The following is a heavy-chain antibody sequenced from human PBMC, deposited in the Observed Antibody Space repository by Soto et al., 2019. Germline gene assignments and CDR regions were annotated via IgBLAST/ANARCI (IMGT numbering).Heavy chain of an antibody. V-gene: IGHV1-69*14. D-gene: IGHD5-12*01. CDR2: IIPIFGTT. J-gene: IGHJ4*02. CDR1: GDIFSGYS. Sequence: QVQLVQSGAEVKKPGSSVKVSCKTSGDIFSGYSISWVRQAPGQGLEWMGGIIPIFGTTNYAQRFHGRVTITADKSTSTVYMELYSLKSEDPAVYYCARDLGSGYDPGDYWGQGTLVTVSS. CDR3: ARDLGSGYDPGDY.